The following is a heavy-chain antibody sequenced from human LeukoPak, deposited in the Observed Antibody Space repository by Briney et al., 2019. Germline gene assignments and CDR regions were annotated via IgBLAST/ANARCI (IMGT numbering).Heavy chain of an antibody. Sequence: GGSLRLSCAASGFTLSSYAMSWVRQAPGKGLEWVSAISGSGGSTYYADSVKGRFTISRDNSKNTLYLQMNSLRAEDTAVYYCAKDTFGHYYDSSGFDYWGQGTLVTVSS. V-gene: IGHV3-23*01. J-gene: IGHJ4*02. CDR1: GFTLSSYA. D-gene: IGHD3-22*01. CDR2: ISGSGGST. CDR3: AKDTFGHYYDSSGFDY.